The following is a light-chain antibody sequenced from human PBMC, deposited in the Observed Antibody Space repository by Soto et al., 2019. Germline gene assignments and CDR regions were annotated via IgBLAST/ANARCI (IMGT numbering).Light chain of an antibody. CDR3: QQRNNWPPVFT. Sequence: EIVLTQSPATLSLSPGERATLSCRASQSVSSYLAWYQQKPGQAPRLLIYDTSNRAAGVPARFSGSGSGTDFTLSISSLESEDFAVYYCQQRNNWPPVFTFGPGTKVDI. V-gene: IGKV3-11*01. J-gene: IGKJ3*01. CDR1: QSVSSY. CDR2: DTS.